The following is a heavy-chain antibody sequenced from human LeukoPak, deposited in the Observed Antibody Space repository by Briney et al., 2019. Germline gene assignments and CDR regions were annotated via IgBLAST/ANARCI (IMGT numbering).Heavy chain of an antibody. Sequence: ASVKVSCTASGYTFTGYYIHWVRQAPGQGLEWMGRINPNSGGTNYAQKFQGRVTMTRDTSISTAYMELSRLRSDDTAVYYCAVAKKIDSSGYYFGWGQGTMVTVSS. CDR3: AVAKKIDSSGYYFG. V-gene: IGHV1-2*06. J-gene: IGHJ3*01. CDR2: INPNSGGT. D-gene: IGHD3-22*01. CDR1: GYTFTGYY.